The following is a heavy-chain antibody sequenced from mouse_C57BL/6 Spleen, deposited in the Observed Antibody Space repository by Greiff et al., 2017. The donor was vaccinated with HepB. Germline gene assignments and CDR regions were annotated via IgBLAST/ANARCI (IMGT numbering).Heavy chain of an antibody. CDR3: ARHVWAGLDSAWFAY. D-gene: IGHD3-3*01. V-gene: IGHV5-12*01. CDR2: ISNGGGST. J-gene: IGHJ3*01. Sequence: DVHLVESGGGLVQPGGSLKLSCAASGFTFSDYYMYWVRQTPEKRLEWVAYISNGGGSTYYPDTVKGRFTISRDNAKNTLYLQMIRLKSEDTAMYYCARHVWAGLDSAWFAYWGQGTLVTVSA. CDR1: GFTFSDYY.